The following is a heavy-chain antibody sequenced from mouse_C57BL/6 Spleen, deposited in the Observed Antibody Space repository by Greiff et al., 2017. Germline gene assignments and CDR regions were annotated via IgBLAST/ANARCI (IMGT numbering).Heavy chain of an antibody. V-gene: IGHV1-64*01. CDR2: IHPNSGST. J-gene: IGHJ3*01. CDR1: GYTFTSYW. CDR3: AKWNWGEEGAWFAY. D-gene: IGHD4-1*01. Sequence: VQLQQPGAELVKPGASVKLSCKASGYTFTSYWMHWVKQRPGQGLEWIGMIHPNSGSTNYNEKFKSKATLTVDKSSSTAYMQLSSLTSEDSAVYYCAKWNWGEEGAWFAYWGQGTLVTVSA.